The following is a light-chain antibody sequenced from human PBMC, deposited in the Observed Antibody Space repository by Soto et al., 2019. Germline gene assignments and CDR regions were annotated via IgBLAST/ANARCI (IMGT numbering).Light chain of an antibody. CDR2: EVS. CDR3: SSYPSSDTRV. CDR1: SSDVGGYNY. J-gene: IGLJ1*01. V-gene: IGLV2-14*01. Sequence: QSALTQPASVSGSPGQSITISCTGTSSDVGGYNYVSWYQHHPGKAPKLMIYEVSNRPSGVSNRFSGSKSGNTASLTISGRQAEDEAYYYCSSYPSSDTRVFGTGTKLTVL.